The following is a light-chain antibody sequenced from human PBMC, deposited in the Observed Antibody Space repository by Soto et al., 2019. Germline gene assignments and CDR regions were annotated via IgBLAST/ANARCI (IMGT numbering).Light chain of an antibody. V-gene: IGKV1-5*03. CDR3: QQYHSYPYT. CDR1: QSISSW. Sequence: DIQMTQFPSTLSASVGDRVTITCRASQSISSWLAWYQQKPGKAPKVHIYKTSSLESGVPSRFSGSGSGTEFTLTITSLQSDDFGTYCCQQYHSYPYTFGQGTKVEIK. CDR2: KTS. J-gene: IGKJ2*01.